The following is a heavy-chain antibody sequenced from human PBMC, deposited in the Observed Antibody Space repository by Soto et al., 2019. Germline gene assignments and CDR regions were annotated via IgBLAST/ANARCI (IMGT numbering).Heavy chain of an antibody. V-gene: IGHV4-39*01. CDR3: ARHAVHSSGFTGY. Sequence: SETLSPTCTVSGGSISSSSYYWGWIRQPPGKGLEWIGSIYYSGSTYYNPSLKSRVTISVDTSKNQFSLKLSSVTAADTAVYYCARHAVHSSGFTGYWGQGTLVTVSS. CDR1: GGSISSSSYY. D-gene: IGHD6-19*01. J-gene: IGHJ4*02. CDR2: IYYSGST.